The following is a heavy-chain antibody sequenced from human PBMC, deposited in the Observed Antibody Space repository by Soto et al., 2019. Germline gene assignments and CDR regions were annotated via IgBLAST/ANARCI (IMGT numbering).Heavy chain of an antibody. J-gene: IGHJ4*02. CDR2: INWIGGST. CDR3: ARHGGTPDLYFDY. D-gene: IGHD3-16*01. CDR1: GFIFGAHA. V-gene: IGHV3-20*04. Sequence: GGSMRVSCAASGFIFGAHARSWVRQAPGKGLEWVSAINWIGGSTNYADSMKGRFTISRDNAKNSLYLQMSSLRAEDTALYYCARHGGTPDLYFDYWGQGTPVTVSS.